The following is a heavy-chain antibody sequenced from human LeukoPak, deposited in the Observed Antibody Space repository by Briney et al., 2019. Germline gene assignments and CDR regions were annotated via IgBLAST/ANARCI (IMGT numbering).Heavy chain of an antibody. D-gene: IGHD5-18*01. Sequence: SETLSLTCAVYGGSFSGYYWSWIRQPPGKGLEWIGEINHSGSTNYNPSLKSRVTISVDTSKNQFSLKLSSVTAADTAVYYCAREAMVIYYFDYWAREPWSPSPQ. CDR3: AREAMVIYYFDY. V-gene: IGHV4-34*01. J-gene: IGHJ4*02. CDR1: GGSFSGYY. CDR2: INHSGST.